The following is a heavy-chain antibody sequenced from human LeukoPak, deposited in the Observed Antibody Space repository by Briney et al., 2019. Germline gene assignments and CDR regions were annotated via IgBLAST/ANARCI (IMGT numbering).Heavy chain of an antibody. V-gene: IGHV1-69*05. CDR2: IIPIFGTA. Sequence: SVRVSCKASGGTFSSYAISWVRQAPGQGLEWMGRIIPIFGTANYAQKFQGRVTITTDESTSTAYMELSSLRSEDTAVYYCATLDYYDTKNDYWGQGTLVTVSS. CDR3: ATLDYYDTKNDY. D-gene: IGHD3-22*01. J-gene: IGHJ4*02. CDR1: GGTFSSYA.